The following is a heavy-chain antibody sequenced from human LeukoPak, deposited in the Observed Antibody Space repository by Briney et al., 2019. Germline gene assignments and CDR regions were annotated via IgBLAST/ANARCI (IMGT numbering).Heavy chain of an antibody. CDR1: GGSISSYY. CDR3: AGAPQWELRT. D-gene: IGHD1-26*01. CDR2: FYYSGST. J-gene: IGHJ1*01. V-gene: IGHV4-59*01. Sequence: SETLSLTCTVSGGSISSYYWSWIRQPPGKGLEWMGYFYYSGSTNYNPSLKSRVTISVDTSKNQFSLKLSSVTAADTAVYYCAGAPQWELRTWGQGTLVTVSS.